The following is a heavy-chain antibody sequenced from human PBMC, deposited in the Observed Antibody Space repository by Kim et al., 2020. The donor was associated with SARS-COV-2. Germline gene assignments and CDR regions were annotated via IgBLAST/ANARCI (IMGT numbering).Heavy chain of an antibody. J-gene: IGHJ4*02. D-gene: IGHD3-22*01. Sequence: KGRFTISRDNAKNSLYLQMNSLRAEDTAVYYCARVGYYYDSSGYYSAFDYWGQGTLVTVSS. V-gene: IGHV3-11*06. CDR3: ARVGYYYDSSGYYSAFDY.